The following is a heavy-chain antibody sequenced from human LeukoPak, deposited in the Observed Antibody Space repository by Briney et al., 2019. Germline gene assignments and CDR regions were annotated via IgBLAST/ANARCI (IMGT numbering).Heavy chain of an antibody. CDR3: ARHSPGDILTGYPLDY. V-gene: IGHV4-4*02. CDR2: IYHSGRT. Sequence: SETLSLTCAVSGGSVSSGNWWSWVRQPPGKGLECIGEIYHSGRTNYNPSLKSRVTISVDNSKNQFSLKLSSVTAADTAVYYCARHSPGDILTGYPLDYWGQGTLVTVSS. J-gene: IGHJ4*02. CDR1: GGSVSSGNW. D-gene: IGHD3-9*01.